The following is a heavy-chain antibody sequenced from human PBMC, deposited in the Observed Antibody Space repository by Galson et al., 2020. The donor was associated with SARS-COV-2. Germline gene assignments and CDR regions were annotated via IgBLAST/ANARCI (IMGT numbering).Heavy chain of an antibody. J-gene: IGHJ6*02. D-gene: IGHD3-10*01. CDR2: INTDGGRS. Sequence: GGSLRLSCAASGFTFSSYWIHWVRQVPGKGLVWVSRINTDGGRSDYADSVRGRFTISRDNAKNTLYLQMNSLSAEDTALYYCARGIFGDPPGMDVWGQGTTVTVSS. CDR1: GFTFSSYW. V-gene: IGHV3-74*01. CDR3: ARGIFGDPPGMDV.